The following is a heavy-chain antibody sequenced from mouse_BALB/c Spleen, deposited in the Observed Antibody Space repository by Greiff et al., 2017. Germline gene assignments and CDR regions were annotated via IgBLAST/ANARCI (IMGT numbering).Heavy chain of an antibody. CDR1: GFNIKDTY. CDR3: ARWLLDY. Sequence: VQLQQSGAELVKPGASVKLSCTASGFNIKDTYMHWVKQRPEQGLEWIGWIDPENGNTIYDPKFQGKASITADTSSNTAYLQLSSLTSEDTAVYYCARWLLDYWGQGTTLTVSS. CDR2: IDPENGNT. V-gene: IGHV14-3*02. J-gene: IGHJ2*01.